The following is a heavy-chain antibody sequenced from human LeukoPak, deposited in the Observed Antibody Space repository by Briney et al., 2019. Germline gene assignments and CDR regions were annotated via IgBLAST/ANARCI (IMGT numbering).Heavy chain of an antibody. V-gene: IGHV4-59*08. J-gene: IGHJ4*02. CDR2: ISDIGSI. D-gene: IGHD2-8*02. CDR1: GGSISSYY. Sequence: ASETLSLTCTVSGGSISSYYWSWIRQPPGKGLEWIAYISDIGSINYNPSLKSRVTISLDTSKNQFSLKLSSVTAADTAVYYCAGHHPRNTVDFWGQGTLVTVSS. CDR3: AGHHPRNTVDF.